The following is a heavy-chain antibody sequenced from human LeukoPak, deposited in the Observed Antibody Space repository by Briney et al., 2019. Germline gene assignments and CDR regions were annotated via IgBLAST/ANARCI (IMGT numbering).Heavy chain of an antibody. D-gene: IGHD6-19*01. V-gene: IGHV4-30-4*01. J-gene: IGHJ4*02. CDR1: GGSISSGDYY. Sequence: PSETLSLTCTVSGGSISSGDYYWRWIRQPPGKGLEWIGNIYYSGSPYYNPSLKSRATKSVETSKNQFSLKLSSVTGADTAVYYCARISVAIDYWGQGTLVTVAS. CDR3: ARISVAIDY. CDR2: IYYSGSP.